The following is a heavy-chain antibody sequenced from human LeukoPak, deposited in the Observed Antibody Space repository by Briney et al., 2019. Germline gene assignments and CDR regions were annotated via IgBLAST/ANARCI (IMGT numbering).Heavy chain of an antibody. D-gene: IGHD1-14*01. CDR1: GFTFSAYA. CDR2: IKQDGSEK. Sequence: GGSLRLSCVASGFTFSAYAVTWIRQAPGKGLEWVANIKQDGSEKYYVDSVKGRFTISRDNAKNSLYLQMNSLGAEDTAVYYCATVGLTWYYLDHWGQGTLVTVSS. J-gene: IGHJ4*02. CDR3: ATVGLTWYYLDH. V-gene: IGHV3-7*01.